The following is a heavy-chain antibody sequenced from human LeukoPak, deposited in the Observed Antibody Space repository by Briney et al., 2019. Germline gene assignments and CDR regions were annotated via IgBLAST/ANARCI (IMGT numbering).Heavy chain of an antibody. CDR2: ISGSGGST. J-gene: IGHJ4*02. CDR3: AKGEDQQLYYFDY. Sequence: GGSLRLSCAASGFSFRSYGMSWVRLAPGKGLEWVSAISGSGGSTYYADSVKGRFTISRDNSKNTLYLQMNSLRAEDTAVYYCAKGEDQQLYYFDYWGQGTLVTVSS. CDR1: GFSFRSYG. D-gene: IGHD5-18*01. V-gene: IGHV3-23*01.